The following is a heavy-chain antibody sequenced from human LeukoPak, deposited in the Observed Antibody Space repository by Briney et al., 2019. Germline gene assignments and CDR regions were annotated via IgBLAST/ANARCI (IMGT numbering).Heavy chain of an antibody. D-gene: IGHD5-18*01. J-gene: IGHJ4*02. CDR3: ARDQYSYAHAAH. Sequence: GGSLRLSCAASGITVSSNYMSWVRQAPGKGLEWVSVIYSGGTTYYADSVKGRFTISRDNSKNTLHLQMNSLRAEDTAVYYCARDQYSYAHAAHWGQGTLVTVSS. CDR2: IYSGGTT. V-gene: IGHV3-66*01. CDR1: GITVSSNY.